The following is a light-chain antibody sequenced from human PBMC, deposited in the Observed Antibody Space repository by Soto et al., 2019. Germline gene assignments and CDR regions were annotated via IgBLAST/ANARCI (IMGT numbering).Light chain of an antibody. J-gene: IGLJ1*01. CDR3: STYTSSSTYV. V-gene: IGLV2-14*01. Sequence: QSVLTQPASVSGSPGQSIAISCTGTSSDVGGYNYVSWYQQHPGKAPKLINYDVTNRPSGVSTRFSGSKSGNTASLTISGLQAEDEADYYCSTYTSSSTYVFGTGTKVTVL. CDR2: DVT. CDR1: SSDVGGYNY.